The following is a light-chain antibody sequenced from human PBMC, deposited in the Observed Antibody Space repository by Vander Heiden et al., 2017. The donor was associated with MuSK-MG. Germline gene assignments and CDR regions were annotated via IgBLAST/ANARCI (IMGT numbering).Light chain of an antibody. V-gene: IGLV1-40*01. Sequence: QSVLTPPPSVPGAPGQRVTIPCTGSSSNIGAGYDVHWYQQLPGTAPKLLIYGNSNRPSGVPDRFSGSKSGTSASLAITGLQAEDEADYYCQSYDSSLSGYVFGTGTKVTVL. CDR3: QSYDSSLSGYV. J-gene: IGLJ1*01. CDR2: GNS. CDR1: SSNIGAGYD.